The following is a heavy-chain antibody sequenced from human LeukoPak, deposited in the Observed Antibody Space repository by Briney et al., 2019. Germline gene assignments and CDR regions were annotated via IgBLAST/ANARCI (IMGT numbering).Heavy chain of an antibody. V-gene: IGHV1-69*04. CDR1: GGTFSSYA. J-gene: IGHJ6*02. CDR2: IIPILGIA. CDR3: ARWGIETAGTGYYYYGMDV. Sequence: SVKVSFKASGGTFSSYAISWVRQAPGQGLEWMGRIIPILGIANYAQKFQGRVTITADKSTSTAYMELSSLRSEDTAVYYCARWGIETAGTGYYYYGMDVWGQGTTVTVSS. D-gene: IGHD6-13*01.